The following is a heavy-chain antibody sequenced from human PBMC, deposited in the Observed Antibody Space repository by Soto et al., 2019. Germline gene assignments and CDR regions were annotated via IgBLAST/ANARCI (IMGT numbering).Heavy chain of an antibody. CDR2: IYYSGST. J-gene: IGHJ4*02. Sequence: SETLPLTCTVSGGSISSYYWSWIRQPPGKGLEWIGYIYYSGSTNYNPSLKSRVTISVDTSKNQFSLKLSSVTAADTAVYYCARESYDSRGYYYYFDYWGQGTLVTVSS. CDR1: GGSISSYY. V-gene: IGHV4-59*01. CDR3: ARESYDSRGYYYYFDY. D-gene: IGHD3-22*01.